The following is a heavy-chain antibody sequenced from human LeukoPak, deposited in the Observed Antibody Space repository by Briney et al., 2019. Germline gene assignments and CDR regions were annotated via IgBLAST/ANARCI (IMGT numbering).Heavy chain of an antibody. CDR2: IKQDGSEK. V-gene: IGHV3-7*01. J-gene: IGHJ6*03. CDR1: EFTFSSYW. CDR3: ARDLGPGQYYYYYIDV. Sequence: GGSLRLSCAASEFTFSSYWMSWVRQAPGKGLEWVANIKQDGSEKYYVDSVKGRFNISRDNAKNSLYLQMNSLRAEDTAVYYCARDLGPGQYYYYYIDVWGKGTTVTVSS.